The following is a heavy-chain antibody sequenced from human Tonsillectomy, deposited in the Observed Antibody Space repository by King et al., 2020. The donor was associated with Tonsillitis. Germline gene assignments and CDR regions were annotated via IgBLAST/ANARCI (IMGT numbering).Heavy chain of an antibody. CDR3: AREGGDAAGDVIDP. Sequence: QLQESGPGLVKPSETLSLTCAVSGYSISSGYYWGWIRQPPGKGLEWIGIIYHSGSTYYNPSLKSRVTISVDTSKNQFSLKLSSVTAADTAVYYCAREGGDAAGDVIDPWGQGNLVTVSS. CDR1: GYSISSGYY. J-gene: IGHJ5*02. D-gene: IGHD6-13*01. V-gene: IGHV4-38-2*02. CDR2: IYHSGST.